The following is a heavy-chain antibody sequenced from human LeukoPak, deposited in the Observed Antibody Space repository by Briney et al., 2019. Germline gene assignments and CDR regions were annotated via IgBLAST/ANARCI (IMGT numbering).Heavy chain of an antibody. J-gene: IGHJ4*02. Sequence: PGGSLRLSCAASGFTFSSYAMTWVRQAPGKGLEWVSAIGGSGRGGDTYYADSVKGRFTISRDNSKNTLYLQMNSLGAEDTAVYYCAKTPLRLSNSYFDYWGQGTLVTVSS. D-gene: IGHD3-3*01. CDR2: IGGSGRGGDT. CDR3: AKTPLRLSNSYFDY. V-gene: IGHV3-23*01. CDR1: GFTFSSYA.